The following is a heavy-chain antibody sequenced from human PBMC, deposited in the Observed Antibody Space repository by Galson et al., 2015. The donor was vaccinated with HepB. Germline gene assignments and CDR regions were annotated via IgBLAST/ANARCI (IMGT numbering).Heavy chain of an antibody. D-gene: IGHD3-22*01. CDR1: GFTFNSYS. V-gene: IGHV3-48*01. J-gene: IGHJ3*02. CDR3: ARALKYYYDSKVSAKVGAYAFDI. CDR2: ISSGSSTI. Sequence: SLRLSCAASGFTFNSYSMNWVRQAPGKGLEWVSYISSGSSTIYYADTVKGRFTISRDNAKNSLYLQMNSLRAEDTAVYYCARALKYYYDSKVSAKVGAYAFDIWGQGTMVTVSS.